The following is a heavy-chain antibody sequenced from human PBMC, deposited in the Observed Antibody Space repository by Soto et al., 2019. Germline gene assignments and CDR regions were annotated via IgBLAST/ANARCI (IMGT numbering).Heavy chain of an antibody. D-gene: IGHD6-19*01. V-gene: IGHV5-51*01. CDR2: IWPGDSDT. J-gene: IGHJ5*01. CDR1: GYSFTSHW. Sequence: GESLKISCKGSGYSFTSHWIGWVRQMPGKGLEYMGIIWPGDSDTRYSPSFQGQVTISADKSTSTAYLQWSSLKASDTAMYYCARPLDSSGWFDYWGQGTLVTVSS. CDR3: ARPLDSSGWFDY.